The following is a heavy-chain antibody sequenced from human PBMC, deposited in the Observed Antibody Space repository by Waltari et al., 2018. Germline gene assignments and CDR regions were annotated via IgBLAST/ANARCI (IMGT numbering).Heavy chain of an antibody. CDR2: IWDDESNK. J-gene: IGHJ4*02. Sequence: QVPLVGSGGGVVQPGRFPRPPWSGSGFTLRCFGLHWVRQGPGKGLEWVAVIWDDESNKYYADSVKGRFTISRDNSKNTLYLQMNSLRAEDTAVYYCARVGSNLMFDYWGQGTLVTVSS. CDR1: GFTLRCFG. CDR3: ARVGSNLMFDY. V-gene: IGHV3-33*08. D-gene: IGHD6-13*01.